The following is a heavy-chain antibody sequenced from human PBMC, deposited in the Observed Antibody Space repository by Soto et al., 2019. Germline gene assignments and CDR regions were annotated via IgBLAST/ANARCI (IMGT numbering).Heavy chain of an antibody. J-gene: IGHJ4*02. D-gene: IGHD3-10*01. V-gene: IGHV3-48*04. CDR3: AGASGIMVAHNLIDF. CDR1: GFTFSTYT. Sequence: GSLRLSCEAFGFTFSTYTMNWVRQAPGKGLEWVSYISSSGRTISYADPVKGRFSISRDNAKNSLYLQMNSLRGEDTDVYYLAGASGIMVAHNLIDFWGQGTLVTVSS. CDR2: ISSSGRTI.